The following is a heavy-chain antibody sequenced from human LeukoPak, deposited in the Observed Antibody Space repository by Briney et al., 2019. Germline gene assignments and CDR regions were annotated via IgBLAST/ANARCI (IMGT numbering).Heavy chain of an antibody. CDR3: ARGFEVPAAISYYYMDV. V-gene: IGHV4-34*01. Sequence: SETLSLTCAVYGGSFSGYYWSWIRQPPGKGLEWIGEINHSGSTNYNPSLKSRVTISVDTSKNQFSLKLSSVTAADTAVYYCARGFEVPAAISYYYMDVCGKGTTVTVSS. D-gene: IGHD2-2*01. CDR1: GGSFSGYY. J-gene: IGHJ6*03. CDR2: INHSGST.